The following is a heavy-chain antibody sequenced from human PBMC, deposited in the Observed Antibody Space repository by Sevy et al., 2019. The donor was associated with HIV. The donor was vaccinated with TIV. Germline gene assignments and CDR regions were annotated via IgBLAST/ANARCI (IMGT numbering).Heavy chain of an antibody. CDR3: ARDLEFYDYGDYGPAFMPDY. J-gene: IGHJ4*02. CDR2: IWFDGSNT. CDR1: GFTFSSYG. V-gene: IGHV3-33*01. Sequence: GGSLRLSCAASGFTFSSYGMHWVRQAPGKGLEWVALIWFDGSNTYYADSVKGRFTISRDMAKNTLHLQMNSLRAEDTAMYYCARDLEFYDYGDYGPAFMPDYWGQGTLVTVSS. D-gene: IGHD4-17*01.